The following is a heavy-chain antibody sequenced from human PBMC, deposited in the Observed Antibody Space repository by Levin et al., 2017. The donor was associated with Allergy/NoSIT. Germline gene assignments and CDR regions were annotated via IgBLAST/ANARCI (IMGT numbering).Heavy chain of an antibody. V-gene: IGHV1-2*02. CDR3: ARVGQGPSDAFDI. Sequence: GESLKISCKASGYTFTGYYMHWVRQAPGQGLEWMGWINPNSGGTNYAQKFQGRVTMTRDTSISTAYMELSRLRSDDTAVYYCARVGQGPSDAFDIWGQGTMVTVSS. CDR2: INPNSGGT. J-gene: IGHJ3*02. CDR1: GYTFTGYY.